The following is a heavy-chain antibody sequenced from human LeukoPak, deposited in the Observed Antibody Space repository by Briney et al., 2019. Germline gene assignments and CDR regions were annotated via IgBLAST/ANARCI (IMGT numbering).Heavy chain of an antibody. CDR2: INHSGST. J-gene: IGHJ5*02. CDR1: GGSFSGYY. D-gene: IGHD2/OR15-2a*01. CDR3: ARTVSMYNWFDP. Sequence: SETLSLTCAVYGGSFSGYYWSWIRQPPGKGLEWIGEINHSGSTNYNPSLKSRVTISVDTSKNQFSLKLSSVTAADTAVYYCARTVSMYNWFDPWGQGTLVTVSS. V-gene: IGHV4-34*01.